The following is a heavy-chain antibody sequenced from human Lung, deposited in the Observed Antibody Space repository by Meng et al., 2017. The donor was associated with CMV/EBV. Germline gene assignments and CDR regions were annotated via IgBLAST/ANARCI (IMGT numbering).Heavy chain of an antibody. J-gene: IGHJ4*02. CDR3: ARAPPIVGASFDS. Sequence: QVQLVQSGAEVKKLRSSVKVSCKTSGGTFNSYATSWVRQAPGQGLEWMGGIIPIFGTTNYAQKFQGRIRITADESTSTAYMELSSLRSEDTAVYYCARAPPIVGASFDSWGQGTLVTVSS. D-gene: IGHD1-26*01. V-gene: IGHV1-69*12. CDR2: IIPIFGTT. CDR1: GGTFNSYA.